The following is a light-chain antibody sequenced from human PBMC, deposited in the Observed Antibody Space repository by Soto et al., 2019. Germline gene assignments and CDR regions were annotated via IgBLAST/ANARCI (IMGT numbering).Light chain of an antibody. CDR2: LNRDGSH. CDR1: SGHSNYA. Sequence: QAVVTQSPSASASLGASVKLTCTLSSGHSNYAIAWHQQQPEKGPRYLMTLNRDGSHSKGDGIPNRFSGSSTGAERYLTISSLQSEDEADYYCQTWGTGIVIFGGGTKVNVL. V-gene: IGLV4-69*01. J-gene: IGLJ2*01. CDR3: QTWGTGIVI.